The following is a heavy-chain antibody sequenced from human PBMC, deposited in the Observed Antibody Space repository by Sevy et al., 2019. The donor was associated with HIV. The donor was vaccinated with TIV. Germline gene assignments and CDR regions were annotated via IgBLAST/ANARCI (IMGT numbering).Heavy chain of an antibody. CDR1: GFTFSSFD. CDR2: IGAAGDT. J-gene: IGHJ6*02. Sequence: GGSLRLSCEASGFTFSSFDMHWVRQATGKGREWISTIGAAGDTYYLGSVKGRFTISRENAKNSLYLQMNSLRAGDTALYYCARDLRDGEDIFQYYGMDVWGRGTTVTVSS. V-gene: IGHV3-13*01. D-gene: IGHD4-17*01. CDR3: ARDLRDGEDIFQYYGMDV.